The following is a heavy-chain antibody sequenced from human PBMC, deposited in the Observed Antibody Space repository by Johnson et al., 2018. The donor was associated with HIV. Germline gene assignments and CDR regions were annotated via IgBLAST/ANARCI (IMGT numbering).Heavy chain of an antibody. CDR2: ITFNGGGT. Sequence: VQLVESGGGVVRPGGSLRLSCAASGFTFDTYGMTWVRQSPGKGLEWVSVITFNGGGTGYADFVKGRFTISRDNAKNSLYLQMNSLRAEDTALYYCAREPQRDSRSNSVALDVWGQGTMVTVSS. J-gene: IGHJ3*01. D-gene: IGHD1-26*01. CDR1: GFTFDTYG. V-gene: IGHV3-20*04. CDR3: AREPQRDSRSNSVALDV.